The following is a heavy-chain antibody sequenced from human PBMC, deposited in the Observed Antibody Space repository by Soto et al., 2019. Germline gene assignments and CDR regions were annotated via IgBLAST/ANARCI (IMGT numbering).Heavy chain of an antibody. CDR2: IKSKTDGGTT. CDR3: TTDDATIAAAYYYYGMDV. CDR1: GFTFSNAW. D-gene: IGHD6-13*01. Sequence: EVQLAESGGGLVKPGGSLRLSCAASGFTFSNAWMSWVRQAPGKGLEWVGRIKSKTDGGTTDYAAPVKGRFTISRDDSKNTLYLQMNSLKTEDTAVYYCTTDDATIAAAYYYYGMDVWGQGTTVTVSS. J-gene: IGHJ6*02. V-gene: IGHV3-15*01.